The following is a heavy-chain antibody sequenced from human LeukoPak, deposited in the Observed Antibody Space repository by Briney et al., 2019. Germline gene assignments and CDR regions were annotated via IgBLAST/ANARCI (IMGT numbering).Heavy chain of an antibody. V-gene: IGHV3-23*01. CDR3: ARDSSMLRGPLVIYYFDF. CDR2: ISGGGDAT. D-gene: IGHD3-10*01. Sequence: PGGSVRLSCAASDFSFITYAMSWVRQAPGKALEGVSTISGGGDATYYADSGKGRFTISRDNYKNTLYLLFNSLRVEDTAVYYCARDSSMLRGPLVIYYFDFWGQGTLVTVSS. J-gene: IGHJ4*02. CDR1: DFSFITYA.